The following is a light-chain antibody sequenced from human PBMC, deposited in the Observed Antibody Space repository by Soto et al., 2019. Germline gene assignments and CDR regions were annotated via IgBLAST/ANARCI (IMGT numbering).Light chain of an antibody. CDR3: QQYDNWPPIT. Sequence: EIVMTQSPATLSVSPWERATLSCRASQSVSSNLAWYQQKPGQAPRLLLYGASTRAPGVPDRFSGSGSGTEFTLTISSLQSEDFAVYYCQQYDNWPPITFGQGTRLEIK. CDR2: GAS. CDR1: QSVSSN. J-gene: IGKJ5*01. V-gene: IGKV3-15*01.